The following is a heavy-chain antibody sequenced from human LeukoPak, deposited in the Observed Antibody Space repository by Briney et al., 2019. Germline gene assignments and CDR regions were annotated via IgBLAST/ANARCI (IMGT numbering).Heavy chain of an antibody. J-gene: IGHJ3*02. Sequence: SXTLSLTCAVSGYSISSGYYWGWIRQPPGKGLEWIGSIYHSGSTYYNPSLKSRVTISVDTSKNQFSLKLSSVTAADTAVYYCARRSFDIWGQGTMVTVSS. CDR3: ARRSFDI. CDR2: IYHSGST. CDR1: GYSISSGYY. V-gene: IGHV4-38-2*01.